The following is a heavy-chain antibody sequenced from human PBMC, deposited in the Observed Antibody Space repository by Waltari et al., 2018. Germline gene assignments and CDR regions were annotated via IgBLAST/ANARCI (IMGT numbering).Heavy chain of an antibody. CDR1: GGSNRTSSYY. D-gene: IGHD5-18*01. J-gene: IGHJ4*02. CDR2: IYYSGST. V-gene: IGHV4-39*01. CDR3: ARGKTAMFTPGRYFDY. Sequence: QLQLQESGPGLVKPSDTLSLTCTVLGGSNRTSSYYWGWIRPPPGKGLQGIGSIYYSGSTHYNPSLKSRVTISVDTSKNQFSLKLSSVTAADTAVYYCARGKTAMFTPGRYFDYWGQGTLVTVSS.